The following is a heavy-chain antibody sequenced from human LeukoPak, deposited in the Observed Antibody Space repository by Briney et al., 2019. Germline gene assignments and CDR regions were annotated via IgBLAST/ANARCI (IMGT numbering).Heavy chain of an antibody. J-gene: IGHJ3*02. CDR2: ISGSGGST. CDR3: ASYFWSGYYGDDAFDI. V-gene: IGHV3-23*01. Sequence: GGSLRLSCAASGFTFSSYEMNWVRQAPGKGLEWVSAISGSGGSTYYADSVKGRFTISRDNSKNTLYLQMNSLRAEDTAVYYCASYFWSGYYGDDAFDIWGQGTMVTVSS. D-gene: IGHD3-3*01. CDR1: GFTFSSYE.